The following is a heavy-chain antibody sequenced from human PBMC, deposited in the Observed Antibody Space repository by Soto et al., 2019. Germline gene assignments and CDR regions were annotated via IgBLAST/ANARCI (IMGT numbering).Heavy chain of an antibody. J-gene: IGHJ4*02. Sequence: EVQLLESGGGLVQPGGSLRLSCVASGFTFSSYAMSWVRQAPWRGLECVSSIDGSGAGTYYSDSVRGRFTISRDNSKNTLDLQMDSLRAEDTAVYYCAKGDILTGSRQGWDYWGQGTLVTVSS. CDR1: GFTFSSYA. V-gene: IGHV3-23*01. D-gene: IGHD3-9*01. CDR2: IDGSGAGT. CDR3: AKGDILTGSRQGWDY.